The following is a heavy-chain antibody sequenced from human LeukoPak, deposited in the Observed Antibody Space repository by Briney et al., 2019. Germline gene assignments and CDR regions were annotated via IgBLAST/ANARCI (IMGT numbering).Heavy chain of an antibody. D-gene: IGHD6-13*01. V-gene: IGHV3-30*18. J-gene: IGHJ6*02. CDR1: GFTFSSYG. CDR3: AKGTAAVSYYYYGMDV. CDR2: ISYDGSSK. Sequence: GGSLRLSCAASGFTFSSYGMHWVRQAPGKGLEWVAVISYDGSSKYYADSVKGRFTISRDNSKNTLYLQMNSLRAEDTAVYYCAKGTAAVSYYYYGMDVWGQGTTVTVSS.